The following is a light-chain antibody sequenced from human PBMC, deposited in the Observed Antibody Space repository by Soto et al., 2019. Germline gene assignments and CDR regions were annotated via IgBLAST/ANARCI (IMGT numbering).Light chain of an antibody. CDR3: QQRSNWPIT. V-gene: IGKV3-11*01. CDR2: DAS. CDR1: QSVSSY. J-gene: IGKJ5*01. Sequence: EIVLTQSPAPLSLSPGERATLSCRASQSVSSYLAWYQQKPGQAPRLLIYDASNSATGIPARFSGSGSGTDFTLTISSPEPEDFAVYYCQQRSNWPITFGQGTRLEIK.